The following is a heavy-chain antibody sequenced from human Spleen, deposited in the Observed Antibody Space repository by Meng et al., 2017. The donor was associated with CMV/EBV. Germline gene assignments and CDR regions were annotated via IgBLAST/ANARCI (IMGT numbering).Heavy chain of an antibody. CDR1: GFTVSSNY. D-gene: IGHD6-6*01. CDR2: IYSGGST. V-gene: IGHV3-66*02. Sequence: GESLKISCAASGFTVSSNYMSWVRQAPGKGLEWVSVIYSGGSTYYADSVKGRFTISRDNSKNTLYLQMNSLRAEDTAVYYCARENYLAIAARDYWGQGTLVTSPQ. CDR3: ARENYLAIAARDY. J-gene: IGHJ4*02.